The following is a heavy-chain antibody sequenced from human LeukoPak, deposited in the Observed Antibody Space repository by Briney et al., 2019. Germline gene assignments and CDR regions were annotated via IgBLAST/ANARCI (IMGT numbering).Heavy chain of an antibody. CDR1: GFTFSSYG. V-gene: IGHV3-33*01. J-gene: IGHJ4*02. CDR2: IWYDESNK. CDR3: ARDRIIVVPDYYFDY. D-gene: IGHD3-22*01. Sequence: GGSLTHSCAASGFTFSSYGMHWVRQAPGKGLEWVAVIWYDESNKFYADSVKGRFTISRDNSKNTLYLQMNSLRAEVTAVYYCARDRIIVVPDYYFDYWGQGTLVTVSS.